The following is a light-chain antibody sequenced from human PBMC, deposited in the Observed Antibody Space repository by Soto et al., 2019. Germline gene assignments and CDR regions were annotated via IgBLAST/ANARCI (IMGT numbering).Light chain of an antibody. CDR2: GAS. Sequence: EIVVAQSPATLSVSPGERATLSCRASQSVSSNLAWYQQEPGQAPRLLIYGASTRATGIPARFSGSGSGTEFTLTISSLQSEDFAVYYCQQYNNWLWTFGQGTKVDIK. CDR3: QQYNNWLWT. J-gene: IGKJ1*01. V-gene: IGKV3-15*01. CDR1: QSVSSN.